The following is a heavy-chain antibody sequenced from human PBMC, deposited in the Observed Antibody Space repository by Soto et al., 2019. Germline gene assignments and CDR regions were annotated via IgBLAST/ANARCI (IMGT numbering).Heavy chain of an antibody. CDR1: GGTLRSFINYP. Sequence: GASVKVSCKASGGTLRSFINYPINWVRQAPGQGLEWIGGIVPNVGTVNYAQKFQGRVTITADKSTGTAYVEVSSLRSEDTALYYCARRDTSGFLRYFDNWGQGTLVTVSS. J-gene: IGHJ4*02. CDR3: ARRDTSGFLRYFDN. V-gene: IGHV1-69*06. D-gene: IGHD3-3*01. CDR2: IVPNVGTV.